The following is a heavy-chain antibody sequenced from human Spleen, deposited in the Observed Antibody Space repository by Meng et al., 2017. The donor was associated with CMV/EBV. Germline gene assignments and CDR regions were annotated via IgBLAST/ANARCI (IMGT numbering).Heavy chain of an antibody. CDR2: IYSGGSAT. CDR3: ARLGSFTYYYFGMDV. V-gene: IGHV3-23*03. Sequence: GESLKISCATFGFTFDDYAMHWVRQRPGKGLEWVSVIYSGGSATYYADSVRGRFTISRDNSKNTLYLQMDTLRAEDTAVYYCARLGSFTYYYFGMDVWGQGTTVTVSS. D-gene: IGHD1-26*01. J-gene: IGHJ6*02. CDR1: GFTFDDYA.